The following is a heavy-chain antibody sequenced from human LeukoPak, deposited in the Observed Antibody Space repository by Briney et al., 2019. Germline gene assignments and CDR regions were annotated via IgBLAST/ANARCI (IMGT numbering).Heavy chain of an antibody. D-gene: IGHD3-10*01. J-gene: IGHJ4*02. CDR3: ARDPLYYGSGSFDY. V-gene: IGHV3-30*11. CDR2: ILYDGANK. CDR1: GFNFSSYA. Sequence: GGSVRLFCAACGFNFSSYAMHCVRQAPGKGLLWVALILYDGANKYYADSVEGRFTISRDNSKNTLYLLMNSLRTEHTSVYYCARDPLYYGSGSFDYWGQGTLVTVSS.